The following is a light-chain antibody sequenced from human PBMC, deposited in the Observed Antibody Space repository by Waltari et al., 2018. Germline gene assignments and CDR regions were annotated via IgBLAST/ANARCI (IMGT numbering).Light chain of an antibody. CDR1: QTIFTY. CDR2: AAS. V-gene: IGKV1-39*01. J-gene: IGKJ1*01. Sequence: DTQMTQAPSFLSASVGDRVTITCRASQTIFTYINWDQQRPGKAPKLLIYAASYLQSGVPSRFSGGGSGTHFTLTISSLQPEDFATYFCQQSYNAPRTFGQGTKVEI. CDR3: QQSYNAPRT.